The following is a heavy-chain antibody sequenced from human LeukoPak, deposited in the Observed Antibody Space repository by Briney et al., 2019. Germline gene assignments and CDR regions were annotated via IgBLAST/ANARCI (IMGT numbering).Heavy chain of an antibody. CDR2: IRSDGYNK. D-gene: IGHD6-13*01. V-gene: IGHV3-30*02. Sequence: SGGSLRLSCAASGFTFSSCAMHWVRQAPAKGLEWVALIRSDGYNKYYADSVKGRFTISRDDSKNTLYLQMNRLSPQDTGFYYCTKDVPSSSWYLGYWGQGTLVTASS. J-gene: IGHJ4*02. CDR3: TKDVPSSSWYLGY. CDR1: GFTFSSCA.